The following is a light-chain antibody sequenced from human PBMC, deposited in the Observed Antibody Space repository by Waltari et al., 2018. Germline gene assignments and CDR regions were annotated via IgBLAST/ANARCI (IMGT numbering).Light chain of an antibody. Sequence: QSVLTQPPSASATPGQRVTISCSGSTSTIGSNTVNWYQQHPGTAPKLLIYSNNQRPSGVPDRFSGSKSGTSASLAISGLQSEDEADYYCAAWDDSLNGPVVFGGGTKLTVL. CDR1: TSTIGSNT. V-gene: IGLV1-44*01. CDR3: AAWDDSLNGPVV. J-gene: IGLJ2*01. CDR2: SNN.